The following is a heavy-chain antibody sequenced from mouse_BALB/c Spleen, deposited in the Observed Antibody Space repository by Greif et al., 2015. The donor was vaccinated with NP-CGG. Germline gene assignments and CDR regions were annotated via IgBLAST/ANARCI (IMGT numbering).Heavy chain of an antibody. CDR1: GYAFTNYL. D-gene: IGHD4-1*01. CDR2: INPGSGGT. Sequence: VQLQQSGAELVRPGTSVKVSCKASGYAFTNYLIEWVKQRPGQGLEWIGVINPGSGGTNYNEKFKGKATLTADKSSSTAYMQLSSLTSDDSAVYFCARGGGGTAWFAYWGQGTLVIVSA. J-gene: IGHJ3*01. V-gene: IGHV1-54*01. CDR3: ARGGGGTAWFAY.